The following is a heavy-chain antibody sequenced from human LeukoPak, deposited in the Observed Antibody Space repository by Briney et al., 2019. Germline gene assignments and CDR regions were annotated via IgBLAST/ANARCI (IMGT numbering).Heavy chain of an antibody. J-gene: IGHJ4*02. CDR2: INPNSGAT. D-gene: IGHD4-17*01. CDR3: ARGRATSVTTSRIPFGY. V-gene: IGHV1-2*02. CDR1: GYTFTGYY. Sequence: ASVKVSCKASGYTFTGYYIHWVRQAPGQGLEWMGWINPNSGATSYAQRFQGRVTMTRDTSISTAYMELSGLRSDDTAVYYCARGRATSVTTSRIPFGYWGQGTLVTVSS.